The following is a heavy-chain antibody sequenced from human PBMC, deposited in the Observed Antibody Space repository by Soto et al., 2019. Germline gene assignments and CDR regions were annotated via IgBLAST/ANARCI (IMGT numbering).Heavy chain of an antibody. V-gene: IGHV3-23*05. J-gene: IGHJ4*02. D-gene: IGHD1-20*01. CDR3: AKSVTETTHFFDY. CDR2: VDTRGSST. CDR1: GFTFSSYA. Sequence: EVLLLESGGGLVQPGGSLRLSCAASGFTFSSYAMNWVRQAPGKGLEWVSNVDTRGSSTYFADSVKGRFTISRDNAKNRLYLQMNSLRGEDTAVYYCAKSVTETTHFFDYWGQGTLVTVSS.